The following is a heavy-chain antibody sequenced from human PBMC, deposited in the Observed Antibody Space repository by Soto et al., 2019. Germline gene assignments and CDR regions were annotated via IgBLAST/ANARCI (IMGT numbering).Heavy chain of an antibody. CDR3: ARGGNYYDSSGYYYVPTLFDY. V-gene: IGHV4-31*03. Sequence: LSLTCTVSGGSISSGGYYWSWIRQHPGKGLEWIGYIYYSGSTYYNPSLKSRVTISVDTSKNQFSLKLSSVTAADTAVYYCARGGNYYDSSGYYYVPTLFDYWGQGTLVTVSS. CDR1: GGSISSGGYY. D-gene: IGHD3-22*01. J-gene: IGHJ4*02. CDR2: IYYSGST.